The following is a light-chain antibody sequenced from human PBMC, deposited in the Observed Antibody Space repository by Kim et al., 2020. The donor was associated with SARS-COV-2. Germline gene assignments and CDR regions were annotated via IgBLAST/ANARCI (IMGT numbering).Light chain of an antibody. CDR3: QQYKNWPRWT. CDR2: DTA. V-gene: IGKV3-15*01. J-gene: IGKJ1*01. CDR1: QSVSSN. Sequence: RGERATLSCRDSQSVSSNLAWYQQKPGHATRRVIYDTANRATGIPDRFSGSGSGTEFTLTISSLQSEDSAMYYCQQYKNWPRWTFGQGTKVDIK.